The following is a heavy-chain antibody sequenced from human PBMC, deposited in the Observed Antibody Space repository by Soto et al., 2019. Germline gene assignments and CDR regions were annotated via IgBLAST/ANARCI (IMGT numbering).Heavy chain of an antibody. D-gene: IGHD1-26*01. CDR1: GGSISSYY. Sequence: SETLSLTCTVSGGSISSYYWSWIRQPPGKGLEWIGYIYYSGSTNYNPSLKSRVTISVDTSKNQFSLKLSSVTAADTAVYYCARDRSGSYWYYFDYWGQGTLVTVSS. J-gene: IGHJ4*02. V-gene: IGHV4-59*01. CDR2: IYYSGST. CDR3: ARDRSGSYWYYFDY.